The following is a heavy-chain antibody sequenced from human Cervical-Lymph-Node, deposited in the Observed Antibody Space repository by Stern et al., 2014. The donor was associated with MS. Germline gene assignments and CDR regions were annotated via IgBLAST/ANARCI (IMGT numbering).Heavy chain of an antibody. CDR2: ISASGNST. J-gene: IGHJ4*02. V-gene: IGHV3-23*04. D-gene: IGHD5-18*01. Sequence: VQLVQSGGGLAHPGRSLRLSCAASEFTFSTYAMTWVRQAPGKGLEWVATISASGNSTYFADSVKGRFTVSRDNSNNTVYLQMSNLTAEDTAIYFCAKDDGYIGFDYWGQRTPVTVSS. CDR1: EFTFSTYA. CDR3: AKDDGYIGFDY.